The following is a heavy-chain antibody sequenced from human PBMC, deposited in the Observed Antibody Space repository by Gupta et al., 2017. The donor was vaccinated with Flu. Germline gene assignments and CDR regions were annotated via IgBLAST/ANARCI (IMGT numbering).Heavy chain of an antibody. J-gene: IGHJ4*02. CDR1: GFTFSSYS. D-gene: IGHD3-10*01. CDR2: ISSSSSYI. Sequence: EVQLVESGGGLVKPGGSLRLSCAASGFTFSSYSMNWVRQAPGKGLEWVSSISSSSSYIYYADSVKGRFTISRDNAKNSLYLQMNSLRAEDTAVYYCARDRGGYYGSGSFDYWGQGTLVTVSS. CDR3: ARDRGGYYGSGSFDY. V-gene: IGHV3-21*01.